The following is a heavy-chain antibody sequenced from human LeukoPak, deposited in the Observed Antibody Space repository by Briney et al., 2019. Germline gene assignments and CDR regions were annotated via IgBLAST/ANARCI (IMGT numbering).Heavy chain of an antibody. J-gene: IGHJ4*02. D-gene: IGHD4-17*01. CDR2: ISGSGGST. Sequence: PGGSLRLSCAVSGFTFSSYEMNWVRQAPGKGLEWVSAISGSGGSTYYADSVKGRFTISRDNSKNTLYLQMNSLRAEDTAVYYCAKGVLYGDYDSWYYFDYWGQGTLVTVSS. CDR3: AKGVLYGDYDSWYYFDY. CDR1: GFTFSSYE. V-gene: IGHV3-23*01.